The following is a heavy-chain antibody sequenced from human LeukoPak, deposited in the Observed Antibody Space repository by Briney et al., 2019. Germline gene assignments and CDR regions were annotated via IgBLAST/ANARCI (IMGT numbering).Heavy chain of an antibody. CDR1: GCTFSSYS. CDR2: ISSSSSTI. CDR3: ARDGNYGSGSYSDY. D-gene: IGHD3-10*01. J-gene: IGHJ4*02. Sequence: GGSLRLSCAASGCTFSSYSMNWVRQAPGKGLEWVSYISSSSSTIYYADSVKGRFTISRDNAKNSLYLQMNSLRDEDTAVYYCARDGNYGSGSYSDYWGQGTLVTVSS. V-gene: IGHV3-48*02.